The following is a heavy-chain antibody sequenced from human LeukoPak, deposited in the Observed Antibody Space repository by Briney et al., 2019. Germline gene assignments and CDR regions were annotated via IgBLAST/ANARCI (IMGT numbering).Heavy chain of an antibody. Sequence: GESLKISCKGSGYSFTSYWIGWVRQMPGKGLEWMGIIYPGDSDTRYSLSFQGQVTISADKSISTAYLQWSSLKASDTAMYYCARTTMSGYSYFQHWGQGTLVIVSS. V-gene: IGHV5-51*01. CDR3: ARTTMSGYSYFQH. D-gene: IGHD3-3*01. CDR2: IYPGDSDT. CDR1: GYSFTSYW. J-gene: IGHJ1*01.